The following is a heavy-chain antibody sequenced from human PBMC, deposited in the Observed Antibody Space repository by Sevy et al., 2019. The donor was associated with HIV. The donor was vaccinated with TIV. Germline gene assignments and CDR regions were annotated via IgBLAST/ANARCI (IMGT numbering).Heavy chain of an antibody. J-gene: IGHJ5*02. CDR1: GFTFSNYW. V-gene: IGHV3-7*01. D-gene: IGHD3-22*01. Sequence: GGSLRLSCAVSGFTFSNYWMSWVRQAPGKGLECVANINQDGGEKYYLDSVKGRFTISRDNAKDSLNLQMNSLRAEDTAVYYCVRNGGAYDSGFDPWGQGTLVTVSS. CDR2: INQDGGEK. CDR3: VRNGGAYDSGFDP.